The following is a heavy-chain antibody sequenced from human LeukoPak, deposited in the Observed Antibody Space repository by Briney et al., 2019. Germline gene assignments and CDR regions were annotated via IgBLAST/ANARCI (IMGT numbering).Heavy chain of an antibody. CDR3: ARHPRGIAVAGLRLGRRTGFDY. D-gene: IGHD6-19*01. Sequence: SGTLSLTCAVYVGSFRGYYWCWIRAPPGRGGERVGEINHSGSTTYNPSLKSRVTISVDTSKNQFSLKLSSVTAADTAVYYCARHPRGIAVAGLRLGRRTGFDYWGQGTLVTVSS. J-gene: IGHJ4*02. CDR1: VGSFRGYY. CDR2: INHSGST. V-gene: IGHV4-34*01.